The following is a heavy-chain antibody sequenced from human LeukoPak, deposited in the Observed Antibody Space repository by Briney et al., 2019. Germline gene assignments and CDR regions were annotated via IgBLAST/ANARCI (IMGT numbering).Heavy chain of an antibody. CDR1: GYNFTNYW. J-gene: IGHJ4*02. V-gene: IGHV5-51*01. CDR3: ARRGTYYYDSSPPDY. CDR2: IYPGDSDT. D-gene: IGHD3-22*01. Sequence: GESLKISCKGSGYNFTNYWIGWVRQMPGKGLEYMGIIYPGDSDTRYSPSFQGQVTISADKSISTAYLQWSSLKASDTAMYCCARRGTYYYDSSPPDYWGQGTLVTVSS.